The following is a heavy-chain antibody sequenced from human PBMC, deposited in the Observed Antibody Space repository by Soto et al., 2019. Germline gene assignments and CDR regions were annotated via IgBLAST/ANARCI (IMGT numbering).Heavy chain of an antibody. J-gene: IGHJ6*02. D-gene: IGHD3-10*01. Sequence: ASVKVSCKASGYTFTSYDINRVRQATGQGLEWMGWMNPNSGNTGYAQKFQGRVTMTRDTSISTAYMELSRLRSDDTAVYYCARDGYYGSGSSDVYYYYYGMDVWGQGTTVTVSS. CDR1: GYTFTSYD. CDR2: MNPNSGNT. V-gene: IGHV1-8*01. CDR3: ARDGYYGSGSSDVYYYYYGMDV.